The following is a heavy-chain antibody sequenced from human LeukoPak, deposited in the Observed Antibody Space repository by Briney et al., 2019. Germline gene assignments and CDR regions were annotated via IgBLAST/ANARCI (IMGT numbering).Heavy chain of an antibody. J-gene: IGHJ4*02. CDR2: ISSSGSTI. CDR1: GFTFSSYS. D-gene: IGHD5-18*01. Sequence: SGGSLRLSCAASGFTFSSYSMNWVRQAPGKGLEWVSSISSSGSTIYYADSVKGRFTISRDNAKNSLYLQMNSLRAEDTAVYYCARGSFSYGYSWGQGTLVTVSS. V-gene: IGHV3-48*04. CDR3: ARGSFSYGYS.